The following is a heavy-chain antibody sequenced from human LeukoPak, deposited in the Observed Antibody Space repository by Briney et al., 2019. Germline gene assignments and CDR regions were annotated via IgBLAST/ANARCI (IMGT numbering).Heavy chain of an antibody. CDR1: GGSISSSGYY. CDR2: IYYSGST. J-gene: IGHJ4*02. V-gene: IGHV4-39*02. D-gene: IGHD5-18*01. Sequence: PSETLSLTFTVSGGSISSSGYYWGWSRQPPGKGLGWIWSIYYSGSTYYNPSLKSRVTISVDTSKNQFSLKLSSVTAADTAVYYCARDGGRGYSYGLGYWGQGTLVTVSS. CDR3: ARDGGRGYSYGLGY.